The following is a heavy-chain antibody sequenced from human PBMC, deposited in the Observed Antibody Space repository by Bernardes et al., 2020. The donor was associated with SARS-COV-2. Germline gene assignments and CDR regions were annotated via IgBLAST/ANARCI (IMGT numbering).Heavy chain of an antibody. V-gene: IGHV4-4*07. CDR2: IYTSGST. CDR3: ARDVGITMVRGAPDWFDP. Sequence: SETLSLTCTVSGGSISSYYWSWIRQPAGKGLEWIGRIYTSGSTNYNPSLKSRVTMSVDTSKNQFSLKLSSVTAADTAVYYCARDVGITMVRGAPDWFDPWGQGTLVTVSS. CDR1: GGSISSYY. J-gene: IGHJ5*02. D-gene: IGHD3-10*01.